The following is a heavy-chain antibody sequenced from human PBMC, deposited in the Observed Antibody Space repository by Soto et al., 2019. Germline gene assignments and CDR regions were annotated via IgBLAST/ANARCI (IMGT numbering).Heavy chain of an antibody. CDR1: GFSFSSYA. CDR3: EKAQIWSGYYFDY. D-gene: IGHD3-3*01. J-gene: IGHJ4*02. CDR2: ISGSGGST. V-gene: IGHV3-23*01. Sequence: XGSLRLSCAASGFSFSSYAMSWVRQAPGKGLEWVSAISGSGGSTYYADSVKGRFTISRDNSKNTLYLQMNSLRAEDTAVYYCEKAQIWSGYYFDYWGQGTLVTVSS.